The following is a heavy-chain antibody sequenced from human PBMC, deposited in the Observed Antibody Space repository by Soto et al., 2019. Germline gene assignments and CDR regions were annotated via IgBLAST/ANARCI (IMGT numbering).Heavy chain of an antibody. J-gene: IGHJ1*01. CDR2: INWNSGSI. V-gene: IGHV3-9*01. D-gene: IGHD6-13*01. Sequence: GGSLRLSCAASGFTFDDYAMHWVRQVPGMGLEWVSGINWNSGSIGYGDSVKGRFAISRDNAKNSLHLQMHSLSAEDTAFYYCVKDESINWYSGHFRHWGQGTLVTVSS. CDR1: GFTFDDYA. CDR3: VKDESINWYSGHFRH.